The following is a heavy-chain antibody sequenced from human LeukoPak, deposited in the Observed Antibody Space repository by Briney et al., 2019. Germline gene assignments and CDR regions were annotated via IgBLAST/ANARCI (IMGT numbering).Heavy chain of an antibody. CDR2: ISGSGGGT. Sequence: GGSLRLSCDASGFTFSTYAMTWVRQAPGKGLEWVSAISGSGGGTYYADSVKGRFTISRDNSKNTLYLQMNSLKAEDTAVYYCARDSSGYAEFDYWGQGTLVTVSS. J-gene: IGHJ4*02. CDR3: ARDSSGYAEFDY. CDR1: GFTFSTYA. D-gene: IGHD3-22*01. V-gene: IGHV3-23*01.